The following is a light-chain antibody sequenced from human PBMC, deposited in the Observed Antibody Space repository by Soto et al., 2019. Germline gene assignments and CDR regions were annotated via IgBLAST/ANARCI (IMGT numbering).Light chain of an antibody. V-gene: IGKV3-15*01. J-gene: IGKJ4*01. CDR3: QQYSNWPLT. CDR2: GAS. Sequence: EIVMTQSPATLSVSPGEGVTFSCRASQSVSTNLAWYQQKPGQAPRLLIHGASTRAVGIPARFSGSGSGTEFNLTISSLQSEDLAVYYCQQYSNWPLTSGGGTKVEIK. CDR1: QSVSTN.